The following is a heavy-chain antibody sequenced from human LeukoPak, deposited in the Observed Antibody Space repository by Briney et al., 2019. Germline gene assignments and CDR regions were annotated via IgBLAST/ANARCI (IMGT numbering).Heavy chain of an antibody. CDR2: IIPILGTA. CDR1: GCTFSSYA. Sequence: SVKVSCKASGCTFSSYAISWVRQAPGQGLEWMGGIIPILGTANYAQKFQGRVTITADESTSTAYMELSSLRSEDTAVYYCASYYYDSSGYYLFDPWGQGTLVTVSS. V-gene: IGHV1-69*13. J-gene: IGHJ5*02. CDR3: ASYYYDSSGYYLFDP. D-gene: IGHD3-22*01.